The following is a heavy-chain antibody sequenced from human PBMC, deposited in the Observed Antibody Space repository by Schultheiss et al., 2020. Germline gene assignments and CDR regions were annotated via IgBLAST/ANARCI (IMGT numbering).Heavy chain of an antibody. D-gene: IGHD6-25*01. CDR1: GFSLSTSGVG. J-gene: IGHJ6*02. CDR3: ARMVRRLLASQYFYNYYAMDV. Sequence: SGPTLVKPTQTLTLTCTFSGFSLSTSGVGVGWIRQPPGKALEWLAHIFSDDEKSYSTSLKSRLTISKDTSKSQVVLTMTNMDPVDTATFYCARMVRRLLASQYFYNYYAMDVWGQGTTVTVSS. CDR2: IFSDDEK. V-gene: IGHV2-26*01.